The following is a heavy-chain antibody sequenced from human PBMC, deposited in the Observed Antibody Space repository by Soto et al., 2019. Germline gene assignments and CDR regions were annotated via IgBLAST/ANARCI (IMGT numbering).Heavy chain of an antibody. CDR3: ARNQGVELVPLATVDWFDP. Sequence: GGSLRLSCAASGFIFSDYEMNWVRQAPGKGLEWVSFIGKSGYPIYYTDSVKGRFTMSRDNAKYSLTLQMNSLRAEDTAVYYCARNQGVELVPLATVDWFDPWGQGSVVTVSS. CDR1: GFIFSDYE. V-gene: IGHV3-48*03. CDR2: IGKSGYPI. J-gene: IGHJ5*02. D-gene: IGHD1-26*01.